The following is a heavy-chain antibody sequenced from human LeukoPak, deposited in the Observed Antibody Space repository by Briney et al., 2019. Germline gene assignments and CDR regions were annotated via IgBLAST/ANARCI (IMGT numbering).Heavy chain of an antibody. D-gene: IGHD3-22*01. CDR2: IYYSGST. J-gene: IGHJ4*02. CDR1: GGSISSSSYY. V-gene: IGHV4-39*01. Sequence: SETLSLTCTVSGGSISSSSYYWGWIRQPPGKGLEWIGSIYYSGSTYYNPSLKSRVTISVDTSKNQFSLKLSSVTAADTAVYYCARHTPGYYYDSSGYSPFDYWGQGTLVTVSS. CDR3: ARHTPGYYYDSSGYSPFDY.